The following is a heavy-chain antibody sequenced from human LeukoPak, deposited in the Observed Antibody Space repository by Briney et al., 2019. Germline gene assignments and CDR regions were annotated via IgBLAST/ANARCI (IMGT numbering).Heavy chain of an antibody. CDR3: IRDLGLSHAYGAFDV. CDR1: GFAFSLYD. Sequence: GGSLRLSCAASGFAFSLYDMHWVRQATGKSVEWVSGIGNEGSTFYPGSLKGRFTISRDNAKNSLYLQMNSLSAEDTAVYYCIRDLGLSHAYGAFDVWGQGALVTVSS. J-gene: IGHJ3*01. V-gene: IGHV3-13*01. CDR2: IGNEGST. D-gene: IGHD3-16*01.